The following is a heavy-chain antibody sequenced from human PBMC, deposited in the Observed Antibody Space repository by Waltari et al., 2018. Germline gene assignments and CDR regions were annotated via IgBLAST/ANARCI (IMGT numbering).Heavy chain of an antibody. V-gene: IGHV1-69*14. CDR2: ITPLYGST. J-gene: IGHJ4*02. Sequence: QVQVVQSGAEVKKPGSSAKVSCKASGGSAKSHAFSWVRQVSGQGLEWLGGITPLYGSTFYSPKFEGRVFISADTLSGTIYMDLAGLTTEDTAVYYCARDLGGEAPLAFWGQGTLVSVS. CDR1: GGSAKSHA. CDR3: ARDLGGEAPLAF.